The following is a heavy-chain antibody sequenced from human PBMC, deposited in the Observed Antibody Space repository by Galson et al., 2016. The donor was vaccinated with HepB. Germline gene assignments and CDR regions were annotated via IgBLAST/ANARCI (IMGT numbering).Heavy chain of an antibody. V-gene: IGHV1-46*01. Sequence: SVKVSCKASGYSFISHYMHWVRQAPGQGLEWMGLINPNGGSASSAQKFQGRVTMTRDTSTSTFYMELSSLRPEDTAVYYCARDSSSSFSGDYTWWFDPWGQGTLVTVSS. CDR2: INPNGGSA. D-gene: IGHD3-22*01. J-gene: IGHJ5*02. CDR3: ARDSSSSFSGDYTWWFDP. CDR1: GYSFISHY.